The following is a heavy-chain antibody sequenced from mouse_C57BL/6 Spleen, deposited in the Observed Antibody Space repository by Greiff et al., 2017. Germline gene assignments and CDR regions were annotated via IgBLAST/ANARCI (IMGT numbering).Heavy chain of an antibody. D-gene: IGHD2-4*01. CDR3: AAIYYDSTEYCDV. V-gene: IGHV1-9*01. J-gene: IGHJ1*03. CDR1: GYTFTGYW. CDR2: ILPGSGST. Sequence: VQLQQSGAELMKPGASVKLSCKATGYTFTGYWIEWVKQRPGHGLEWIGEILPGSGSTNYNEKFKGKATFTADKSSNTAYMQLSSLTTYDSAIYYCAAIYYDSTEYCDVWGTGTTVTVSS.